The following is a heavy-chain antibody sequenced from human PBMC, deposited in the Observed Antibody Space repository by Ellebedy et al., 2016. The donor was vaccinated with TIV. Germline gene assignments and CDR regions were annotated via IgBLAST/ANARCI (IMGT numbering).Heavy chain of an antibody. V-gene: IGHV3-7*01. CDR2: IYQDGSDE. D-gene: IGHD4-17*01. Sequence: GGSLRLSCAASGFSFRSYWMSWVRQAPGKGLEWVANIYQDGSDEYYVDSVKGRFTISRDNDNKALFLQMNSLRVGDTAVYYCARRGSYGDYAVQINSWFDRWGRGTLVTVSS. CDR3: ARRGSYGDYAVQINSWFDR. CDR1: GFSFRSYW. J-gene: IGHJ5*02.